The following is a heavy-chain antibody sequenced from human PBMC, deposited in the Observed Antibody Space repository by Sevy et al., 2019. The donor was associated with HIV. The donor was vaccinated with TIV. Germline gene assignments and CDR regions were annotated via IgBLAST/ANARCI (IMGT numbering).Heavy chain of an antibody. CDR3: AKTVEMATISLFDY. V-gene: IGHV3-30*18. CDR1: GFTFSSYG. CDR2: ISYDGSNK. J-gene: IGHJ4*02. Sequence: GGSLRLSCAASGFTFSSYGMHWVRQAPGKGLEWVADISYDGSNKYYADSVKGRFTISRDNSKNTLYLQMNSLRAEDTAVYYCAKTVEMATISLFDYWGQGTLVTVSS. D-gene: IGHD5-12*01.